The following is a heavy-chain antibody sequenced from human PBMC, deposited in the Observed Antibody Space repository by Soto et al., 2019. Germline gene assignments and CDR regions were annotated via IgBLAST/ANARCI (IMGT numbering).Heavy chain of an antibody. V-gene: IGHV2-5*02. CDR1: GFSLNTDGVG. Sequence: QITLKESGPTLVKPTQTLTLTCTFSGFSLNTDGVGVGWIRQPPGKALEWLALIYWDDDKRYSPSLKTRLTITKDTSKNQLILIMTNMDPADTATYYCAHRLRDDFWIAAFDPWGQGILVTVSS. D-gene: IGHD3-3*01. CDR2: IYWDDDK. CDR3: AHRLRDDFWIAAFDP. J-gene: IGHJ5*02.